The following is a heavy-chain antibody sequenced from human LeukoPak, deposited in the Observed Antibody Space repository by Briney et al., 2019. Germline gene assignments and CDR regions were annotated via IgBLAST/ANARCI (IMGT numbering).Heavy chain of an antibody. CDR2: ISGSGGST. Sequence: PGGSLRLSCAASGFTFSSYAMSWVRQAPGKGLEWVSAISGSGGSTYYADSVKGRFTISRDNSKNTLYLQMNSLRGEDTAVHYCAKSGGNTVRYYYYGMDVWGQGTTVTVSS. CDR3: AKSGGNTVRYYYYGMDV. J-gene: IGHJ6*02. V-gene: IGHV3-23*01. D-gene: IGHD4-4*01. CDR1: GFTFSSYA.